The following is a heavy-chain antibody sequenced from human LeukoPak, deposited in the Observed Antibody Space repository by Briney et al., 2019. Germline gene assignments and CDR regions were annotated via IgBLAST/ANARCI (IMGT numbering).Heavy chain of an antibody. Sequence: PGGSLRLSCAASGFTFSSYGMHWVRQAPGKGLEWVAFIRYDGSNKYYADSVKGRFTISRDNSKNTLYLQMNSLRAEDTAVYYCVKDRQWPQAYYFDYWGQGTLVTVSS. CDR1: GFTFSSYG. D-gene: IGHD6-19*01. V-gene: IGHV3-30*02. CDR3: VKDRQWPQAYYFDY. J-gene: IGHJ4*02. CDR2: IRYDGSNK.